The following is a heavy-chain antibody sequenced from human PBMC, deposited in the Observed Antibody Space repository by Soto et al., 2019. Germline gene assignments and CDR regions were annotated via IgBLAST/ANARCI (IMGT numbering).Heavy chain of an antibody. J-gene: IGHJ4*02. V-gene: IGHV4-34*01. D-gene: IGHD5-18*01. Sequence: SETLSLTCAVYGGSFSGYYWSWIRQPPGKGLEWIGEINHSGSTNYNPSLKSRVTISVDTSKNQFPLKLSSVTAADTAVYYCARGRGYSYGTVVDYWGQGTLVTVSS. CDR1: GGSFSGYY. CDR2: INHSGST. CDR3: ARGRGYSYGTVVDY.